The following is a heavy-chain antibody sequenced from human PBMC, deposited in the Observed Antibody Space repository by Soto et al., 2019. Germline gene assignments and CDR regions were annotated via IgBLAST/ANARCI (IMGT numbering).Heavy chain of an antibody. CDR1: GYTFTSYA. CDR2: INAGNGNT. CDR3: ARLHSSGRPHSNIDY. J-gene: IGHJ4*02. Sequence: GGSVKVSCKASGYTFTSYAMHWVRQAPGQRPEWMGWINAGNGNTKYSQKFQGRVTITRDTSASTAYMELSSLRSEDTAVYYCARLHSSGRPHSNIDYWGQGTLVTVSS. D-gene: IGHD6-19*01. V-gene: IGHV1-3*01.